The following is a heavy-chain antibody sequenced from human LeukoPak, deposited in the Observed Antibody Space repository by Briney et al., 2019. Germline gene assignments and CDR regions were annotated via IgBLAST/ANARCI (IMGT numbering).Heavy chain of an antibody. V-gene: IGHV1-24*01. Sequence: ASVKVSCKACGGTFSSYASSWVRQAPGQGLEWMGGFDPEDGETIYAQKFQGRVTMTEDTSTDTAYMELSSLRSEDTAVYYCATGGTMVRGDLVGAFDIWGQGTMVTVSS. J-gene: IGHJ3*02. CDR3: ATGGTMVRGDLVGAFDI. CDR1: GGTFSSYA. CDR2: FDPEDGET. D-gene: IGHD3-10*01.